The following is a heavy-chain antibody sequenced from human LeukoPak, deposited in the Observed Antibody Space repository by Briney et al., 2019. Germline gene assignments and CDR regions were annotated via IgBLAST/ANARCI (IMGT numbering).Heavy chain of an antibody. Sequence: SETLSLTCTVSGGSISSSSYYWGWIRQPPGKGLEWIGSIYYSGSTYYNPSLKSRVTLSVDTSKNQFPLTLSSVTAADTAVYYCARLERIYYYYGMDVWGQGTTVTVSS. V-gene: IGHV4-39*01. D-gene: IGHD2/OR15-2a*01. J-gene: IGHJ6*02. CDR2: IYYSGST. CDR1: GGSISSSSYY. CDR3: ARLERIYYYYGMDV.